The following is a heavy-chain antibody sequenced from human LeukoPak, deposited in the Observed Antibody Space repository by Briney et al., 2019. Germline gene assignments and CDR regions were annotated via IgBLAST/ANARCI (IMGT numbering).Heavy chain of an antibody. V-gene: IGHV3-74*01. CDR1: GFTFSSYW. CDR2: INSDGSST. D-gene: IGHD6-13*01. J-gene: IGHJ5*02. Sequence: PGGSLRLSCAASGFTFSSYWMYWVRQAPGKGLVWVSRINSDGSSTSYADSVKGRFTISRDNAKNTLYLQMNSLRAEDTAVYYCARDSSSWYHWFDPWGQGTLVTVSS. CDR3: ARDSSSWYHWFDP.